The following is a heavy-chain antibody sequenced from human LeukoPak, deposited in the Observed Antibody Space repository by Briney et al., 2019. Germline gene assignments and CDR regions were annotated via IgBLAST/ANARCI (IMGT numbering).Heavy chain of an antibody. Sequence: GGSLRLSCAGSAFTLSSHSMHWVRQAPGKGLVWVAAISYDGRTTYYADSVKGRFTISKDTSKNTLYLEMDSLRPEDTAIYYCTRDSIVGARSFDSWGQGILVTVSS. D-gene: IGHD1-26*01. CDR1: AFTLSSHS. V-gene: IGHV3-30*04. CDR3: TRDSIVGARSFDS. J-gene: IGHJ4*02. CDR2: ISYDGRTT.